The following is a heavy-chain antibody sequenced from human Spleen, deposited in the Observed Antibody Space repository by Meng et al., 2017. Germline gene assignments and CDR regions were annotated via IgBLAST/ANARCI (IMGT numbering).Heavy chain of an antibody. V-gene: IGHV3-49*03. CDR3: TRERSSGWYIE. CDR1: GFTFGDYA. Sequence: GESLKISCTASGFTFGDYAMSWFRQAPGKGLEWVGFIRSKAYGGTTEYAASVKGRFTISRDDSKSIAYLQMNRLKTEDTAVYYCTRERSSGWYIEWGQGTLVTVSS. CDR2: IRSKAYGGTT. D-gene: IGHD6-19*01. J-gene: IGHJ4*02.